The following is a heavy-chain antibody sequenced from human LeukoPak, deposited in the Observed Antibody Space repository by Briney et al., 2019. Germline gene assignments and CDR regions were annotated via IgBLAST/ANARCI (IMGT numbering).Heavy chain of an antibody. CDR3: ARSSGWRDAFDF. CDR2: TYNSGNT. D-gene: IGHD6-19*01. CDR1: GGSISISDFY. Sequence: KASETLSLTCSVSGGSISISDFYWNWIRQLPGKGLEWIGYTYNSGNTYYNPSFGSRVTISTDTSMNQFFLKSQSVTAADTAVYYCARSSGWRDAFDFWGRGTMVTVSS. J-gene: IGHJ3*01. V-gene: IGHV4-31*03.